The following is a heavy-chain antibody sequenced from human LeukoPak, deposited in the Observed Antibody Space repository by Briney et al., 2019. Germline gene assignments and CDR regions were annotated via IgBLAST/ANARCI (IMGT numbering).Heavy chain of an antibody. CDR3: ASQGSRGWL. CDR2: IKQDGSEK. V-gene: IGHV3-7*03. J-gene: IGHJ4*02. CDR1: GFTFSSNW. Sequence: PGGSLRLSGAASGFTFSSNWMSWVRQAPGKGLEWVANIKQDGSEKYYVDSVKGRFAISRDNAKNSLYLQMNSLRAEDTAVYYCASQGSRGWLWGQGTLVTVSP. D-gene: IGHD6-19*01.